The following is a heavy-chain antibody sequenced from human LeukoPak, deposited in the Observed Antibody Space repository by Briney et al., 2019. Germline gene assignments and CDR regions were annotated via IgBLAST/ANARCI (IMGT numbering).Heavy chain of an antibody. J-gene: IGHJ5*02. V-gene: IGHV1-69*13. CDR3: ARGRDTYYDFWSGYNSWFDP. Sequence: ASVKVSCKASGGTFSSYAISWVRQAPGQGLEWMGGIIPIFGTANYAQKFQGRVTITADESTSTAYMELSSLRSEDTAVYYRARGRDTYYDFWSGYNSWFDPWGQGTLVTVSS. D-gene: IGHD3-3*01. CDR1: GGTFSSYA. CDR2: IIPIFGTA.